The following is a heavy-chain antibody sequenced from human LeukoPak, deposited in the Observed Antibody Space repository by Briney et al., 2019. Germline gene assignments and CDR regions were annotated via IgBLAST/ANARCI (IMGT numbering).Heavy chain of an antibody. CDR1: VYSFTTYY. Sequence: ASVKVSCEPSVYSFTTYYMHWVRQAPGQGLEWMGWIHPNSGDTKYAQKFQGRVTMTRDTSITTVYMELNSLTSDDTAVYFCTRENWHYDYWGQGTLVTVSS. V-gene: IGHV1-2*02. CDR3: TRENWHYDY. D-gene: IGHD1-1*01. CDR2: IHPNSGDT. J-gene: IGHJ4*02.